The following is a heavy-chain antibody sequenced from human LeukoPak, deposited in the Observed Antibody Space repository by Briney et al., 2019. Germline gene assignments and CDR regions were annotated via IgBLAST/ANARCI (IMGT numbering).Heavy chain of an antibody. D-gene: IGHD3-22*01. CDR3: ARAPGYYYDSSYNWFDP. CDR1: GFTFNIYG. J-gene: IGHJ5*02. V-gene: IGHV3-48*03. Sequence: GGSLRLSCAASGFTFNIYGMSWVRQAPGKGLEWVSYISSSGSTIYYADSVKGRFTISRDNAENSLYLQMNSLRVEDTAVYYCARAPGYYYDSSYNWFDPWGQGTLVTVSS. CDR2: ISSSGSTI.